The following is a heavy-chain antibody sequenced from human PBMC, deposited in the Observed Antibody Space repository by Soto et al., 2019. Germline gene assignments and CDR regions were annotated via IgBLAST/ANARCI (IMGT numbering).Heavy chain of an antibody. V-gene: IGHV4-34*01. D-gene: IGHD1-1*01. CDR2: MSHSGGT. Sequence: QVTLQQWGAGLLKPSATLSLTCAVFGGSFNSGNYYWSWIRQPPGKGLEWIGEMSHSGGTHFSPSLKSRVTISVDTSKNQFSLKMSSVTAADTALYYCARVERGTATTVVDAFDIWGPGTMVTVSS. J-gene: IGHJ3*02. CDR3: ARVERGTATTVVDAFDI. CDR1: GGSFNSGNYY.